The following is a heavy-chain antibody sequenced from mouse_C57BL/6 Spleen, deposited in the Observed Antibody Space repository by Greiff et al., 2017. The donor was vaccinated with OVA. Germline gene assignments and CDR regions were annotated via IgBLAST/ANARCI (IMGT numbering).Heavy chain of an antibody. J-gene: IGHJ3*01. CDR1: GYTFTGYW. V-gene: IGHV1-9*01. CDR3: ARPLHDGSSYVGAY. Sequence: QVQLQQSGAELMKPGASVKLSCKATGYTFTGYWIEWVKQRPGHGLEWIGEILPGSGSTNYNEKFKGKATFTADTSSNTAYMQLSSLTTEDSAIYYCARPLHDGSSYVGAYWGQGTLVTVSA. CDR2: ILPGSGST. D-gene: IGHD1-1*01.